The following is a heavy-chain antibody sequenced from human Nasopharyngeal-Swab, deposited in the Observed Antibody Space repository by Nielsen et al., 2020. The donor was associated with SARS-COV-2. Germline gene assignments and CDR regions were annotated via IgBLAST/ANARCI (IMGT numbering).Heavy chain of an antibody. J-gene: IGHJ4*02. V-gene: IGHV1-18*01. CDR1: CYTFTSYG. D-gene: IGHD3-9*01. CDR3: ASDSMTSGYAADF. CDR2: ISTNNGAT. Sequence: ASSQVPCNASCYTFTSYGIICLRHAPAQGLQGMGWISTNNGATNYAQKLQGRVPMTTDTSTNTAYMDLRHLRSDDTAVYYCASDSMTSGYAADFWGQGTLVTVSS.